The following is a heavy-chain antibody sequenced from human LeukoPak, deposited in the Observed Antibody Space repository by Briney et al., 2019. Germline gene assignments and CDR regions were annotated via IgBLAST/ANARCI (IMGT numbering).Heavy chain of an antibody. D-gene: IGHD3-10*01. J-gene: IGHJ4*02. V-gene: IGHV3-53*04. CDR3: ARGNYYGSGSLDY. CDR2: IYSGGST. Sequence: GGSLRLSCAASGFTVSSNYMSWVRPAPGKGLEWVSVIYSGGSTYYADSVKGRFTISRHNSKNTLYLQMNSLRAEDTAVYYCARGNYYGSGSLDYWGQGTLVTVSS. CDR1: GFTVSSNY.